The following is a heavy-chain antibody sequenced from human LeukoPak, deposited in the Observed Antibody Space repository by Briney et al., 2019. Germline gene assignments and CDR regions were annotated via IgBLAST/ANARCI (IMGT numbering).Heavy chain of an antibody. Sequence: PGGSLRLSCAASGFTFSTYGMHWVRQAPGKGLEYVSAITGSGSRTYYADSVKGRFTISRDNSKNTLYLQMGSLRAEDMAVYYCTRGGAAVGTGGNDYWDQGTLVTVSS. J-gene: IGHJ4*02. CDR2: ITGSGSRT. V-gene: IGHV3-64*02. CDR3: TRGGAAVGTGGNDY. D-gene: IGHD6-13*01. CDR1: GFTFSTYG.